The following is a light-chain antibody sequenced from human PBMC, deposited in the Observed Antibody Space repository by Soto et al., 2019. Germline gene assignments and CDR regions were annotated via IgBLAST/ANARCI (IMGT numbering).Light chain of an antibody. Sequence: EIVLTQSPATLSLSPGERATLSCRASQSVSSYLAWYQQKIGQAPRLLIYAASNRATGIPARFSGSGSGTDFTLTISSLEPEDFAVYYCQQRSNWPRYTFGQGTKLEIK. V-gene: IGKV3-11*01. J-gene: IGKJ2*01. CDR1: QSVSSY. CDR2: AAS. CDR3: QQRSNWPRYT.